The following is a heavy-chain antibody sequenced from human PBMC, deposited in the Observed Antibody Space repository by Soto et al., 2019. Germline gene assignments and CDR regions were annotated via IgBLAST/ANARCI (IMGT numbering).Heavy chain of an antibody. CDR3: ARGGYYDNSWGKLSHYGLDV. J-gene: IGHJ6*02. D-gene: IGHD3-16*01. Sequence: QVQLAQSANEVKKPGASVRVSCKAAGYTFIRYGIAWVRQAPGQGLGWMGWISPYNDYTVYAQKFKGRVSMTADTSTRTVYMNLRGLKSDDTAVYYCARGGYYDNSWGKLSHYGLDVWGQGTSVSVSS. CDR1: GYTFIRYG. V-gene: IGHV1-18*01. CDR2: ISPYNDYT.